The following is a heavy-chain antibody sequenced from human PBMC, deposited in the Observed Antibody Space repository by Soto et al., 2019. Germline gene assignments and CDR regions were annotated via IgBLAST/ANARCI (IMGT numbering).Heavy chain of an antibody. CDR1: GFTFDDYA. D-gene: IGHD2-2*01. V-gene: IGHV3-9*01. J-gene: IGHJ5*02. CDR2: ISWNSGSI. Sequence: GGSLRLSCAASGFTFDDYAMHWVRQAPGKGLEWVSGISWNSGSIGYADSVKGRFTISRDNAKNSLYLQMNSLRAEDTALYYCAKGGGHCSSTSCYEGAGGLQNWFDPWGQGTLVTVSS. CDR3: AKGGGHCSSTSCYEGAGGLQNWFDP.